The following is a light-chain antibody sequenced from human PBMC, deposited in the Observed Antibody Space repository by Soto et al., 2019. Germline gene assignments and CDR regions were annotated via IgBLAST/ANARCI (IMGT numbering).Light chain of an antibody. CDR2: AAS. V-gene: IGKV1-39*01. CDR3: QQSYSTPLT. CDR1: QSISSY. J-gene: IGKJ4*01. Sequence: DIQMTQSPSSPSASVGDRVTITCRASQSISSYLNWYQQKPGKAPKLLIYAASSLQSGVPSRFSGSGSGTDFTLTISSLQPEDFATYYCQQSYSTPLTFGGGTKVDNK.